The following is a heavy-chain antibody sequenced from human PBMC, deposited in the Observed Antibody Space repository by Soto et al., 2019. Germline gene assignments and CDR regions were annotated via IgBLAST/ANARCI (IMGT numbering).Heavy chain of an antibody. J-gene: IGHJ3*02. D-gene: IGHD3-22*01. V-gene: IGHV1-69*13. Sequence: SVKVSCKASGGTFSSYAISWVRQAPGQGLEWMGGIIPIFGTANYAQKFQGRVTITADESTSTAYMELSSLRSEDTAVYYCAREEKDYYDSSGYYYGGGAFDIWGQGTMVTVS. CDR2: IIPIFGTA. CDR1: GGTFSSYA. CDR3: AREEKDYYDSSGYYYGGGAFDI.